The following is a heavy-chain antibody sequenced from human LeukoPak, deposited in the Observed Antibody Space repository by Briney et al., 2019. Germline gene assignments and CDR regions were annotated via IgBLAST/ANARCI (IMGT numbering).Heavy chain of an antibody. Sequence: SVKVSCKASGGTFSSYAISWVRQAPGQGLEWMGRIIPILGIANYAQKFQGRVTITADKSTSTAYMELSSLRSEDTAVYYCARELERPYYYYYGMDVWGQGTTVTVSS. CDR2: IIPILGIA. CDR1: GGTFSSYA. D-gene: IGHD1-1*01. V-gene: IGHV1-69*04. J-gene: IGHJ6*02. CDR3: ARELERPYYYYYGMDV.